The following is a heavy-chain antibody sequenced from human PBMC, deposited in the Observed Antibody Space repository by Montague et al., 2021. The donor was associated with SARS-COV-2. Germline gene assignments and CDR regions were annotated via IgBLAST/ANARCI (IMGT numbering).Heavy chain of an antibody. J-gene: IGHJ3*02. D-gene: IGHD3-16*01. CDR3: ARTWRFGQSYGLDI. CDR1: GDSISSYY. CDR2: ANYVPSTNSANT. Sequence: SETLSLTCSVSGDSISSYYYNWIRQTPGKGLEWIGYANYVPSTNSANTSCNASLKWLVTTSLDTSENQFSLKLSSVTAADTAVYYCARTWRFGQSYGLDIWGQGTMVTVSS. V-gene: IGHV4-59*01.